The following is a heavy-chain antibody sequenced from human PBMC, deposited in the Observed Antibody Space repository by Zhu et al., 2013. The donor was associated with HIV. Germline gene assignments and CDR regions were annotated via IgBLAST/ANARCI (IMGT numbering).Heavy chain of an antibody. CDR2: IIPIFGTA. V-gene: IGHV1-69*01. Sequence: QVQLVQSGAEVKKPGSSVKVSCKASGGTFSSYAISWVRQAPGQGLEWMGGIIPIFGTANYAQKFQGRVTLTADESTSTAYMELSSLRSEDTAVYYCARSGGLLRFLEWPVYYFDYWGQGTLVTVSS. D-gene: IGHD3-3*01. CDR1: GGTFSSYA. CDR3: ARSGGLLRFLEWPVYYFDY. J-gene: IGHJ4*02.